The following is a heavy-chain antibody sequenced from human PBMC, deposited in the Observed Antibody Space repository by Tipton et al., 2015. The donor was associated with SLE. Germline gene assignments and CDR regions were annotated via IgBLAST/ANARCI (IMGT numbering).Heavy chain of an antibody. CDR3: ARVGRTPMVRGSDYYYYYMDV. J-gene: IGHJ6*03. V-gene: IGHV4-39*07. D-gene: IGHD3-10*01. CDR1: GGSISSSSYY. Sequence: TLSLTCTVSGGSISSSSYYWGWIRQPPGKGLEWIGSIYYSGSTYYNPSLKSRVTISVDTSKNQFSLKLSSVTAADTALYYCARVGRTPMVRGSDYYYYYMDVWGKGTTVTVSS. CDR2: IYYSGST.